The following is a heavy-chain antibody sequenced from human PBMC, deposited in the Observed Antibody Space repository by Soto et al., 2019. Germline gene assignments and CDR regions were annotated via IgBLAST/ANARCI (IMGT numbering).Heavy chain of an antibody. CDR3: AKGIAAAGTPEVY. CDR1: GFTFSSYA. Sequence: EVQLLESGGGLVQPGGSLRLSCAASGFTFSSYAMSWVRQAPGKGLEWVSAVSGSGGSTYYADSVKGRFTISRDNSKNTLYLKMNSLSAEDTAVYYGAKGIAAAGTPEVYWGQGTLVTVSS. V-gene: IGHV3-23*01. D-gene: IGHD6-13*01. CDR2: VSGSGGST. J-gene: IGHJ4*02.